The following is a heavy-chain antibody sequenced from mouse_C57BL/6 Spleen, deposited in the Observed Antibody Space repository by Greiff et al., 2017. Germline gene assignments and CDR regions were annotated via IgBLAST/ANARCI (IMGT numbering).Heavy chain of an antibody. CDR2: IYPGDGDT. D-gene: IGHD2-3*01. Sequence: QVQLQQSGAELVKPGASVKISCKASGYAFSSSWMTWVKQRPGKGLEWIGQIYPGDGDTNYNGKFKGKATLTADTSSSTAYMQHRSLTSEDSAVYFCFYDDGERAWFAYWGQGTLVTVSA. V-gene: IGHV1-80*01. J-gene: IGHJ3*01. CDR3: FYDDGERAWFAY. CDR1: GYAFSSSW.